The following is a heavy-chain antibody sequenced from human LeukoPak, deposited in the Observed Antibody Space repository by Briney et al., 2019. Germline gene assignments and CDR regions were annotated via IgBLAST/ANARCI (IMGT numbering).Heavy chain of an antibody. J-gene: IGHJ4*02. CDR3: ARGASGSYFGNYFDY. D-gene: IGHD1-26*01. CDR2: IYTSGST. Sequence: SQTLSLTCTVSGGSISSGSYYWSWIRQPAGKGLEWIGRIYTSGSTNYNPSLKSRVTISVDTSKNQFSLKLSSVTAADTAVYYCARGASGSYFGNYFDYWGQGTLVTGSS. V-gene: IGHV4-61*02. CDR1: GGSISSGSYY.